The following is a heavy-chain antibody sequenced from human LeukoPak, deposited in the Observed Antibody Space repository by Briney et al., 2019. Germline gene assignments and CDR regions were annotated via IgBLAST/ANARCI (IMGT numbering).Heavy chain of an antibody. D-gene: IGHD2-15*01. J-gene: IGHJ3*02. V-gene: IGHV3-11*01. CDR1: GFTFSDYY. CDR2: ISSSSSTI. CDR3: ARGLGYCSGGSCPRRAFDI. Sequence: PGGSLRLSCAASGFTFSDYYMSWIRQAPGKGLEWVSFISSSSSTIYYADSMKGRFTISRDNAKNSVYLKMNSLRAEDTAVYYCARGLGYCSGGSCPRRAFDIWGQGTVVTVSS.